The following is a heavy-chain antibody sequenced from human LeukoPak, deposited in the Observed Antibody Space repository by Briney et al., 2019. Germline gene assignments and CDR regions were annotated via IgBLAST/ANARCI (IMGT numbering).Heavy chain of an antibody. Sequence: GASVKVSCKASGYTFTGYYMHWVRQAPGQGLEWMGWINPNSGGTNYAQKFQGRVTMTRDTSISTAYMELSRLRSDGTAVYYCARGAVSSGYRDAFDIWGQGTMVTVSS. CDR1: GYTFTGYY. V-gene: IGHV1-2*02. CDR2: INPNSGGT. J-gene: IGHJ3*02. CDR3: ARGAVSSGYRDAFDI. D-gene: IGHD3-22*01.